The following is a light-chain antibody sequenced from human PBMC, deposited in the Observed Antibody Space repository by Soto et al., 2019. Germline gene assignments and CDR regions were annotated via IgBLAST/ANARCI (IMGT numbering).Light chain of an antibody. J-gene: IGLJ2*01. Sequence: QSALTQPASVSGSPGQSITISCTGTSSDVGGYNYVSWYQQHPGKAPKLMIYDVSNRPSGVSNRFSGSKSVNTASLTISALQAEDEADYYCSSYTSSSTYVVFGGGTKVTVL. CDR2: DVS. V-gene: IGLV2-14*01. CDR1: SSDVGGYNY. CDR3: SSYTSSSTYVV.